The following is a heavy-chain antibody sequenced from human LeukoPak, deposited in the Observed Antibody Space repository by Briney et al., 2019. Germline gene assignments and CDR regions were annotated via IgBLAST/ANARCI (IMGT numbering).Heavy chain of an antibody. CDR2: INPNSGDT. Sequence: VASVKVSCKASGYTFTAYYMHWVRQAPGLGLEWVGWINPNSGDTKYAQKFQGRVTMTRDTSISTAYMDLSSLRSDDTAFYYCARDGTTVVGATIPFDYWGQGTLVTVSS. J-gene: IGHJ4*02. CDR3: ARDGTTVVGATIPFDY. V-gene: IGHV1-2*02. D-gene: IGHD1-26*01. CDR1: GYTFTAYY.